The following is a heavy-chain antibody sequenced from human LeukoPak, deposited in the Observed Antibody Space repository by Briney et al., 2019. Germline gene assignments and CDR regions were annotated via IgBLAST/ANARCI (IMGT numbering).Heavy chain of an antibody. CDR3: ARDDTMIAGNDY. V-gene: IGHV3-66*01. J-gene: IGHJ4*02. D-gene: IGHD3-22*01. CDR1: GSTVSSNY. Sequence: PGGSLRLSCAASGSTVSSNYMSWVRQTPGKGLEWVSVIYRSGSTFYADSVKGRFTISRDNSKNTLFLLMNSLRAEDTAVYYCARDDTMIAGNDYWGQGTLVTVSS. CDR2: IYRSGST.